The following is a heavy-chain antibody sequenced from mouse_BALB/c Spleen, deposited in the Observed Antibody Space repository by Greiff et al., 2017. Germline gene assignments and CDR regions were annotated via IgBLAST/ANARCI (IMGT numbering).Heavy chain of an antibody. CDR2: IDPANGNT. Sequence: VQLQQSGAELVKPGASVKLSCTASGFNIKDTYMHWVKQRPEQGLEWIGRIDPANGNTKYDPKFQGKATITADTSSNTAYLRLSSLTSEDAAVYYCATSYYRYDGGADYWGQGTTLTVSS. CDR1: GFNIKDTY. V-gene: IGHV14-3*02. CDR3: ATSYYRYDGGADY. J-gene: IGHJ2*01. D-gene: IGHD2-14*01.